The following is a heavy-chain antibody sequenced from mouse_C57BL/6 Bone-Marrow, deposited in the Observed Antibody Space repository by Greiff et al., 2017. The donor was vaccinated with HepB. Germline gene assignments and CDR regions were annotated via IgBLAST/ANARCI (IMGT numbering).Heavy chain of an antibody. CDR1: GFTFSDYG. CDR2: ISNLAYSI. CDR3: ARQPGSSWYFDV. J-gene: IGHJ1*03. Sequence: EVQGVESGGGLVQPGGSLKLSCAASGFTFSDYGMAWVRQAPRKGPEWVAFISNLAYSIYYADTVTGRFTISRENAKNTLYLEMSSLRSEDTAMYYCARQPGSSWYFDVWGTGTTVTVSS. D-gene: IGHD1-1*01. V-gene: IGHV5-15*01.